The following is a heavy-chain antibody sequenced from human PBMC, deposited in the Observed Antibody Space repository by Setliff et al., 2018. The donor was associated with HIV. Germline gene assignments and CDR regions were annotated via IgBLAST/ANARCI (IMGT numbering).Heavy chain of an antibody. CDR1: RFTFSSYA. J-gene: IGHJ3*02. Sequence: PGGSLRLSCAASRFTFSSYAMSWVRQAPGKGLEWVSGISDSGGSTYYADSVKGRFTISRDNSKNTLYLQMNSLRAEDTAVYYCAKDIVGATNHDDAFDIWGQGTMVTVSS. CDR2: ISDSGGST. V-gene: IGHV3-23*01. D-gene: IGHD1-26*01. CDR3: AKDIVGATNHDDAFDI.